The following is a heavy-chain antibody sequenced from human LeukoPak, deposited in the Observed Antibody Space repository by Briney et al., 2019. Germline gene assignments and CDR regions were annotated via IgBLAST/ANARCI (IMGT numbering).Heavy chain of an antibody. CDR2: ISYDGSNK. Sequence: PGGSPRLSCAASGFTFSGYGIHWVRQAPGKGLEWVAVISYDGSNKYYADSVKGRFTISRDDSKNTLYLQMNSLRAEDTAVYYCAKDFATYTYGQYYFDYWGQGTLVTVSS. CDR1: GFTFSGYG. D-gene: IGHD5-18*01. V-gene: IGHV3-30*18. CDR3: AKDFATYTYGQYYFDY. J-gene: IGHJ4*02.